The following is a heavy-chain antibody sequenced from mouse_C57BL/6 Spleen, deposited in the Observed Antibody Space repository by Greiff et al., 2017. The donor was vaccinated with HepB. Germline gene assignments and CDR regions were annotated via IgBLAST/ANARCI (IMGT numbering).Heavy chain of an antibody. Sequence: VHLVESGPELVKPGASVKISCKASGYAFSSSWMNWVKQRPGKGLEWIGRIYPGDGDTNYNGKFKGKATLTADKSSSTAYMQLSSLTSEDSAVYFCASPHYYGSSSWFAYWGQGTLVTVSA. V-gene: IGHV1-82*01. J-gene: IGHJ3*01. D-gene: IGHD1-1*01. CDR3: ASPHYYGSSSWFAY. CDR2: IYPGDGDT. CDR1: GYAFSSSW.